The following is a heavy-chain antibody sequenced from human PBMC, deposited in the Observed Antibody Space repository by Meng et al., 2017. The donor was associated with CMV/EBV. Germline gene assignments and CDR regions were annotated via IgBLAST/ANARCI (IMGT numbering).Heavy chain of an antibody. CDR3: TSGGVVVPAARDDEYYYYYGMDV. D-gene: IGHD2-2*01. Sequence: GESLKISCAASGFTFSGSAMHWVRQASGKGLEWVGRIRSKANSYATAYAASVKGRFTISRDDSKNTAYLQMNSLKTADTAVYYCTSGGVVVPAARDDEYYYYYGMDVWGQGTTVTVSS. CDR1: GFTFSGSA. V-gene: IGHV3-73*01. CDR2: IRSKANSYAT. J-gene: IGHJ6*02.